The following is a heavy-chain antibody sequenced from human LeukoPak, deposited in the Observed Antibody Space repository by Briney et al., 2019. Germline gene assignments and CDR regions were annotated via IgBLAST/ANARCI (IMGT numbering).Heavy chain of an antibody. CDR3: AGKGYFASGSYHFDY. CDR2: INVANGDT. Sequence: ASVEVSCKASGTGFPMHWVRQAPGQRLAWMGWINVANGDTGYSREFLGSVTITRDTSASTVYMELSSLSSEDTAVYYCAGKGYFASGSYHFDYWGQGTLVTVSS. CDR1: GTGFP. J-gene: IGHJ4*02. D-gene: IGHD3-10*01. V-gene: IGHV1-3*01.